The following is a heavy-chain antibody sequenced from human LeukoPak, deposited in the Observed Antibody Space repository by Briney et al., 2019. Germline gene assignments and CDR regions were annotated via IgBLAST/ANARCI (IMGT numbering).Heavy chain of an antibody. CDR3: ARERVPAAMASHYFDY. Sequence: PSETLSLTCAVYGRSFSGYYWSWIRQPPGKGLEWIGEINHSGSTNYNPSLKSRVTISVDTSKNQFSLKLSSVTAADTAVYYCARERVPAAMASHYFDYWGQGTLVTVSS. V-gene: IGHV4-34*01. CDR2: INHSGST. D-gene: IGHD2-2*01. J-gene: IGHJ4*02. CDR1: GRSFSGYY.